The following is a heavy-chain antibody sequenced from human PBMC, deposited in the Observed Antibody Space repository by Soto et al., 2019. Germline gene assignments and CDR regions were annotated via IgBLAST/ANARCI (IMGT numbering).Heavy chain of an antibody. Sequence: SETLSLTCAVYGGSFSGYYWGWIRQPPGKGLEWIGEINHSGSTNYNPSLKSRVTISVDTSKNQFSLKLSSVTAEDTAVYYCARSRTGTTYGGMDVWGQGTTVTVSS. CDR3: ARSRTGTTYGGMDV. J-gene: IGHJ6*02. CDR2: INHSGST. CDR1: GGSFSGYY. V-gene: IGHV4-34*01. D-gene: IGHD1-7*01.